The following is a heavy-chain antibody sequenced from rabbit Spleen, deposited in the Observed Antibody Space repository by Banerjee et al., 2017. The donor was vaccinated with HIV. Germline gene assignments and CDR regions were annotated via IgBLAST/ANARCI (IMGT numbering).Heavy chain of an antibody. D-gene: IGHD3-1*01. Sequence: QEQLEESGGDLVKPEGSLTLTCTASGFTISSSYWICWVRQAPGKGLEWIACIYAGSSGSTYYASWAKGRFTISKTSSTTVTLQMTTLTVADTATYFCGKSFWGTIGADLWGQGTLVTVS. V-gene: IGHV1S45*01. CDR1: GFTISSSYW. CDR2: IYAGSSGST. J-gene: IGHJ4*01. CDR3: GKSFWGTIGADL.